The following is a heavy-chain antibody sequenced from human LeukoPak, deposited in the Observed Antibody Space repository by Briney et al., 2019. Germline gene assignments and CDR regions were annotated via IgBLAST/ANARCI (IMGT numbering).Heavy chain of an antibody. CDR1: GYTFTGYY. CDR2: INPNSGGT. V-gene: IGHV1-2*06. CDR3: ARGLETNWGSIET. J-gene: IGHJ3*01. D-gene: IGHD7-27*01. Sequence: ASVKVSCKASGYTFTGYYMHWVRQAPGQGLEWMGRINPNSGGTNYAQKFQGRVTMTRDTSISTAYMELSRLGSDDTAVYYCARGLETNWGSIETWGQGTMVTVSS.